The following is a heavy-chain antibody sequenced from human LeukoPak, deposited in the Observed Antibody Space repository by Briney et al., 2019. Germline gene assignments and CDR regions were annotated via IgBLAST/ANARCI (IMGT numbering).Heavy chain of an antibody. CDR2: ISGSSATT. J-gene: IGHJ4*02. D-gene: IGHD3-10*01. CDR1: GFTFSRFS. CDR3: GRHAYGGSPPPS. Sequence: SGGSLRLSCAASGFTFSRFSLNWVRQAPGKGPEWVSYISGSSATTYYADSVKGRFTISRDNSKNTLYLQMNSLRAEDTAVYYCGRHAYGGSPPPSWGQGTLVTVSS. V-gene: IGHV3-48*01.